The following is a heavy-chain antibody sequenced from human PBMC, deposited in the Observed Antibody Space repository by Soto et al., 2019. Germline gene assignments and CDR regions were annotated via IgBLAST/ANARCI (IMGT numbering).Heavy chain of an antibody. J-gene: IGHJ4*02. V-gene: IGHV2-70*04. CDR2: IDWDDDK. CDR3: ARSPGTFTVATHFFDY. Sequence: SGPTLVNPTQTLTLTCTFSVFSLSSKGMRVSWIRQPPGKALEWLARIDWDDDKFYSPSLRTRLAISKGTSKNQVVLTMTNVDPMDTATHYCARSPGTFTVATHFFDYWGQGTLVTASS. D-gene: IGHD3-16*01. CDR1: VFSLSSKGMR.